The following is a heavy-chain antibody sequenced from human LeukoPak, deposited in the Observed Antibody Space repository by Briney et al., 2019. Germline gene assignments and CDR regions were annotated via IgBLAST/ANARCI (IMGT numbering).Heavy chain of an antibody. CDR1: GFTFSDYY. V-gene: IGHV3-11*01. D-gene: IGHD2-2*01. CDR2: ISGDSDTI. J-gene: IGHJ4*02. Sequence: GGSLRLSCTASGFTFSDYYMNWIRQAPGKGLKYLSHISGDSDTIYYADSVKGRFSISRDNAKNSVFLQMNSLRPEDTAVYFCARDPPTAVILFDYWGLGTLVTVSS. CDR3: ARDPPTAVILFDY.